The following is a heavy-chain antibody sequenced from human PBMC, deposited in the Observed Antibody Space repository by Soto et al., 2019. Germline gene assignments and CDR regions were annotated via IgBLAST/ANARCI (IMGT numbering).Heavy chain of an antibody. V-gene: IGHV3-48*03. CDR3: TRERPSSDFWSGYSYGMDV. Sequence: GGSLRLSCAASGFTFSNYAMSWVRQAPGKGLEWVSYISSGGNTIYYADSVKGRFTISRDTGKSSLFLQMNSLRAEDTAVYYCTRERPSSDFWSGYSYGMDVWGQGTAVTVSS. J-gene: IGHJ6*02. D-gene: IGHD3-3*01. CDR2: ISSGGNTI. CDR1: GFTFSNYA.